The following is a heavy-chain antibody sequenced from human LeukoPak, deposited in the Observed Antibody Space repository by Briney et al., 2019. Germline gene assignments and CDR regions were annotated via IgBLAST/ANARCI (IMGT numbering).Heavy chain of an antibody. J-gene: IGHJ6*02. D-gene: IGHD3-9*01. Sequence: PGGSLRLSCVASGFTFSSYEMNWVRQAPGKGLEWVSYISSSGSTIYYADSVKGRFTISRDNAKNSLYLQMNSLRAEDTAVYYCARAPSLRYFDWTSYYYYGMDVWGQETTVTVSS. CDR1: GFTFSSYE. CDR2: ISSSGSTI. CDR3: ARAPSLRYFDWTSYYYYGMDV. V-gene: IGHV3-48*03.